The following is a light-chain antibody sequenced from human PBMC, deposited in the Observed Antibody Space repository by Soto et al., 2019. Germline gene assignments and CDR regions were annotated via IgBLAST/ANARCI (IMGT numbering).Light chain of an antibody. Sequence: EIVLTQSPGTLSLSPGERATLSCRASQSVSSSYLAWYQQKPGQAPRLLIYGASLRATGIPDRFSGSGSGTDFTLTISRLEPDDFSVYYCQKYGSSPRTFGQGPKVEIK. CDR2: GAS. J-gene: IGKJ1*01. CDR1: QSVSSSY. CDR3: QKYGSSPRT. V-gene: IGKV3-20*01.